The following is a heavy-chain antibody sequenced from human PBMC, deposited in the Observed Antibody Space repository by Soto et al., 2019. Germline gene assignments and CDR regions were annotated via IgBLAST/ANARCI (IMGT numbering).Heavy chain of an antibody. CDR2: IKQDGSEK. J-gene: IGHJ6*02. D-gene: IGHD3-3*01. CDR1: GFTFSSYW. CDR3: ARDNADFYYYYYGMDV. V-gene: IGHV3-7*03. Sequence: GSLRLSCAASGFTFSSYWMSWVRQAPGKGLERVANIKQDGSEKYYVDSVKGRFTISRDNAKNSLYLQMNSLRAEDTAVYYCARDNADFYYYYYGMDVWGQGTTVTVSS.